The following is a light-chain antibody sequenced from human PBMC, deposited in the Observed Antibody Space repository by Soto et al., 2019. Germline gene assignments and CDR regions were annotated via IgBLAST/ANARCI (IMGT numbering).Light chain of an antibody. Sequence: EVLMTQSPATLSVSPGERATLSCRASQRISTNLAWYQQKPGQPPRLLIYGASTRATGIPARFSGSGSGTEFTLTISSLQSEDFAVYYCQQYNSWRTFGQGTKVDIK. J-gene: IGKJ1*01. CDR1: QRISTN. CDR2: GAS. CDR3: QQYNSWRT. V-gene: IGKV3-15*01.